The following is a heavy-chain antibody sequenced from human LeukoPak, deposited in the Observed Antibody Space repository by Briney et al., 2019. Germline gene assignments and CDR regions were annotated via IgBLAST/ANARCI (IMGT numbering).Heavy chain of an antibody. D-gene: IGHD3-22*01. CDR3: ARGDSSGYYYAFDI. V-gene: IGHV1-2*02. CDR1: GYTLIGYY. Sequence: SANVSRKASGYTLIGYYMHWVRQAPGQGHEWMGWINLNSGGTNYAQNLQGKVTMTRDTSISTAYIELSRRRSDDTAVYYCARGDSSGYYYAFDIWGQGTMVTVSS. CDR2: INLNSGGT. J-gene: IGHJ3*02.